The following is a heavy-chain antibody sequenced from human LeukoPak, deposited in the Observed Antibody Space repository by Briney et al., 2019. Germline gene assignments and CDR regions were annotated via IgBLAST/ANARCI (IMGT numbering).Heavy chain of an antibody. CDR3: ARDRGRDGYNLAY. D-gene: IGHD5-24*01. Sequence: GGSLRLSCAAPGFTFSSYAMHWVRQAPGKGLEWVAVISYDGSNKYYADSVKGRFTISRDNSKNTLYLQMNSLRAEDTAVYYCARDRGRDGYNLAYWGQGTLVTVSS. CDR1: GFTFSSYA. V-gene: IGHV3-30-3*01. J-gene: IGHJ4*02. CDR2: ISYDGSNK.